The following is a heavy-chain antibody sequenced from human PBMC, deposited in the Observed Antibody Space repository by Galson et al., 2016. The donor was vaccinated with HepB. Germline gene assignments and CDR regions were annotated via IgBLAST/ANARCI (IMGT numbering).Heavy chain of an antibody. CDR1: GFTFSSYS. CDR2: IISSGTYF. V-gene: IGHV3-21*01. Sequence: SLRLSCAASGFTFSSYSMNWLRQAPGKGLEWVSSIISSGTYFYYADSVQGRFTISRDNAKNSLYLQMNNLTAEDTAVYYCARDRSIFGVVVGDYYFDYWGQGTLVTVSS. J-gene: IGHJ4*02. CDR3: ARDRSIFGVVVGDYYFDY. D-gene: IGHD3-3*01.